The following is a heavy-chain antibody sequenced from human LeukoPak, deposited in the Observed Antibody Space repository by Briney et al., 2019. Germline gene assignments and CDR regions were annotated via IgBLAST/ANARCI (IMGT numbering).Heavy chain of an antibody. J-gene: IGHJ4*02. Sequence: SVKVSCTASGGTFSSYAISWVRQAPGQGLEWMGGIIPIFGTANYAQKFQGRVTITADESTSTAYMELSSLRSEDTAVYYCARGASGSYYSGDYWGQGTLVTVSS. CDR1: GGTFSSYA. CDR2: IIPIFGTA. D-gene: IGHD1-26*01. V-gene: IGHV1-69*13. CDR3: ARGASGSYYSGDY.